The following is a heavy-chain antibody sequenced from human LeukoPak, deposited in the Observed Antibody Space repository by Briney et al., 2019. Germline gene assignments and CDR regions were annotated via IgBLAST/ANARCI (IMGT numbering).Heavy chain of an antibody. J-gene: IGHJ4*02. D-gene: IGHD5-24*01. CDR3: ARVGDGYNWGHYFDY. Sequence: SETLSLTCTVSGGSISSYYWSWIRQPAGKGLEWIGRIYTSGSTNYNPSLKSRVTMSVDTSKNQFSLKLSSVTAADTAVYYCARVGDGYNWGHYFDYWGQGTLVTVAS. CDR1: GGSISSYY. V-gene: IGHV4-4*07. CDR2: IYTSGST.